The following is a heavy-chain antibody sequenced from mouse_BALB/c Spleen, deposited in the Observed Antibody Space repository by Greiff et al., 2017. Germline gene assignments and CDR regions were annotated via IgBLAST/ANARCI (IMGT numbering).Heavy chain of an antibody. CDR1: GFTFSDYY. J-gene: IGHJ4*01. D-gene: IGHD1-1*01. Sequence: EVKLMESGGGLVKPGGSLKLSCAASGFTFSDYYMYWVRQTPEKRLEWVATISDGGSYTYYPDSVKGRFTISRDNAKNNLYLQMSSLKSEDTAMYYCARDNYGSSYLWGQGTSVTVSS. V-gene: IGHV5-4*02. CDR3: ARDNYGSSYL. CDR2: ISDGGSYT.